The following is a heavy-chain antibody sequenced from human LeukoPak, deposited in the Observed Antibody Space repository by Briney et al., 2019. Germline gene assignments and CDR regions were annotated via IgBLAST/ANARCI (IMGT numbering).Heavy chain of an antibody. CDR1: GFTFSSYS. CDR2: ISYDGSNK. CDR3: AKDGWFGESPYYYYGMDV. V-gene: IGHV3-30*18. J-gene: IGHJ6*02. D-gene: IGHD3-10*01. Sequence: GGSLRLSCAASGFTFSSYSMNWVRQAPGKGLEWVAVISYDGSNKYYADSVKGRFTISRDNSKNTLYLQMNSLRAEDTAVYYCAKDGWFGESPYYYYGMDVWGQGTTVTVSS.